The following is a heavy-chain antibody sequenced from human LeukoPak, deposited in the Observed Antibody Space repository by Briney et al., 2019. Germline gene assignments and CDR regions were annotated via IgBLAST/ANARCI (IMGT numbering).Heavy chain of an antibody. J-gene: IGHJ4*02. CDR3: ARLEGIAAAGTVFDY. D-gene: IGHD6-13*01. V-gene: IGHV4-34*01. Sequence: PSETLSLTCAVYGGSFSGYYWTWIRQPPGKGLEWIGEINHSGSTNYNPSLKSRFTVSVDTSKNQFSLKMRSVTAADTGVYYCARLEGIAAAGTVFDYWGQGTLVTVSS. CDR2: INHSGST. CDR1: GGSFSGYY.